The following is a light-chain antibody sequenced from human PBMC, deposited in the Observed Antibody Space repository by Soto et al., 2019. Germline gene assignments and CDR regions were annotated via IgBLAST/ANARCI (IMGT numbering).Light chain of an antibody. J-gene: IGKJ4*01. V-gene: IGKV3-15*01. CDR3: KQYNSWPVT. Sequence: EIVMTQSPATLSVSPGERVVLSCRATQTVTNKLAWYQQKPGQAPRLLIYDASIRATGIPARFSGSGSGTEFTLTISSLQSEDFVLYYCKQYNSWPVTFGGGTKVEIK. CDR1: QTVTNK. CDR2: DAS.